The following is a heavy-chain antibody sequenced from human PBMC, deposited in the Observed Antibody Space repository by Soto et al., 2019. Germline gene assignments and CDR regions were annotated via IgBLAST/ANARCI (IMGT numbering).Heavy chain of an antibody. Sequence: TLSLTCTVSGGSFSSGGYYWSWMRQHPGTGLEWIGYIYYSGSTDYNPSLKSRVTISVDTSKNQFSLKLSSVTAADTAVYYCARDLAPYNWNYHHGMDVWGQGTTVTVSS. CDR3: ARDLAPYNWNYHHGMDV. V-gene: IGHV4-31*03. J-gene: IGHJ6*02. D-gene: IGHD1-20*01. CDR1: GGSFSSGGYY. CDR2: IYYSGST.